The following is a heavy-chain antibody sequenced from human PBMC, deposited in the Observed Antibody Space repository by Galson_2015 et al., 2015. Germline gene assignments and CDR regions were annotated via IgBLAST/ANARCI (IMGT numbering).Heavy chain of an antibody. CDR1: GFTFSSYG. J-gene: IGHJ6*02. V-gene: IGHV3-33*06. CDR2: IWYDGSNK. CDR3: AKDGLYYGMDV. Sequence: SLRLSCAASGFTFSSYGMHWVRQAPGKGLEWVAVIWYDGSNKYYADSVKGRFTISRDNSKNTLYLQMNSLRAEDTAVYYCAKDGLYYGMDVWGQGTTVTVSS.